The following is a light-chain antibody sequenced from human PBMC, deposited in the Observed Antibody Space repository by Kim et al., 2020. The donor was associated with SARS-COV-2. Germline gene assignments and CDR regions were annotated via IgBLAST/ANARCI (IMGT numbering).Light chain of an antibody. CDR3: QQYDSFPPT. CDR2: DAS. V-gene: IGKV1D-16*01. Sequence: DIQMTQFPSSLSASIGDTVTITCRASQSVNTYLAWYQQKPGEAPRSLIYDASSLQTGVPGRFSASGWGKDFTLTISSLVPADFATYYCQQYDSFPPTFGQGTRLEIK. CDR1: QSVNTY. J-gene: IGKJ5*01.